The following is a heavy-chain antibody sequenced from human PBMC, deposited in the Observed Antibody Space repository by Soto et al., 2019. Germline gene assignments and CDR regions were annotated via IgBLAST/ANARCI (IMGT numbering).Heavy chain of an antibody. CDR3: ARQRTTVVTQAYIDL. V-gene: IGHV4-39*01. CDR2: IYYSGRT. D-gene: IGHD2-21*02. CDR1: GESISSSSYY. Sequence: PSETLSLTCIVSGESISSSSYYWGWIRQPPGKGLEWIGSIYYSGRTYYNPSFKSRVTISIDTSKNQFSLKLSSVTATDTAVYYCARQRTTVVTQAYIDLWGQGALVTVSS. J-gene: IGHJ5*02.